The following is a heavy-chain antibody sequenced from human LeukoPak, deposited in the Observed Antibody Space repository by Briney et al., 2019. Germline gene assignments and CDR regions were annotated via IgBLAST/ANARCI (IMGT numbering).Heavy chain of an antibody. CDR2: IYPRDGST. D-gene: IGHD5-24*01. Sequence: GASVKVSCKASGYTFTSNYIHWVRQAPGQGLEWMGMIYPRDGSTSYAQKFQGRVTMTRDTSTSTVYMELSSLRSEDTAVYYCARGRDAPDYWGQGTLVTVSS. CDR1: GYTFTSNY. J-gene: IGHJ4*02. V-gene: IGHV1-46*01. CDR3: ARGRDAPDY.